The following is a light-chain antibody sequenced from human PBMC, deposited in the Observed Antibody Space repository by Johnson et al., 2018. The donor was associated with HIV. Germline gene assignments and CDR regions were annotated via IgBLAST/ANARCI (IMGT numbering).Light chain of an antibody. V-gene: IGLV1-51*02. CDR1: SSNIGNNY. CDR2: ENN. J-gene: IGLJ1*01. Sequence: QSLLTQPPSVSAAPGQKVTISCSGSSSNIGNNYVSWYQQLPGTAPKLLIYENNKRPSGIPDRFSGSKSGTSATLGITGLQTGDEADYYCGTWDNSLGVFFVFGTGTEVTVL. CDR3: GTWDNSLGVFFV.